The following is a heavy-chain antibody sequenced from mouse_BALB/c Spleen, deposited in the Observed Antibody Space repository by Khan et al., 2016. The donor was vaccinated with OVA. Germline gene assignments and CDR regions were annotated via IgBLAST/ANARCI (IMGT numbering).Heavy chain of an antibody. CDR1: GYTFTDYV. J-gene: IGHJ3*01. Sequence: VQLQESGPELVKPGASVKMSCKASGYTFTDYVMNWVKQRNGQGLEWIGQMYPGSDSTYYNEKFKGKATLTADRSSSTAYMQLSNLTSEDSAVYFCARAGWDVFAYWGQGTLVTVSA. CDR3: ARAGWDVFAY. V-gene: IGHV1-77*01. CDR2: MYPGSDST. D-gene: IGHD4-1*01.